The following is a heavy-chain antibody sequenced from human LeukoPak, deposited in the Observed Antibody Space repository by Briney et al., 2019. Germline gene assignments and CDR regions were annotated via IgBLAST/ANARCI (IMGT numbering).Heavy chain of an antibody. Sequence: PGGSLRLSCAASGFTFSNYEMNWVRQAPGQGLEWVSYISSSGSTISYADSVKGRFTISRDNTKNSLYLQMNSLRAEDTAVYYCASPRWLNDYWGQGTLVTVSS. CDR3: ASPRWLNDY. J-gene: IGHJ4*02. CDR2: ISSSGSTI. D-gene: IGHD4-23*01. CDR1: GFTFSNYE. V-gene: IGHV3-48*03.